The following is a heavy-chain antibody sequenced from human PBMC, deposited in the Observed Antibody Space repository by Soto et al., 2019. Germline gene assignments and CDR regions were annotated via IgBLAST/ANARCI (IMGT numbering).Heavy chain of an antibody. CDR2: IIPIFGTA. J-gene: IGHJ4*02. D-gene: IGHD3-9*01. CDR3: VYRLYYDILSGLEHY. V-gene: IGHV1-69*12. CDR1: GGTFISYA. Sequence: QVQLVQSGAEVKKPGSSVKVSCQASGGTFISYAISWVRQAPGQGLEWMGGIIPIFGTANYAQKFQGRVTITADESTSTAYMELSSLRSEDTAVYYCVYRLYYDILSGLEHYWGQGTLVTVSS.